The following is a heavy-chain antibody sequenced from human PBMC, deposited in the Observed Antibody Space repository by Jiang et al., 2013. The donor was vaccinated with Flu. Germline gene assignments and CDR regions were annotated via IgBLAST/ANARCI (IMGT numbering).Heavy chain of an antibody. J-gene: IGHJ3*02. D-gene: IGHD5-24*01. V-gene: IGHV3-15*01. CDR3: TTYVEMAWGAFDI. CDR1: GFTFSNAW. CDR2: IKSKTDGGTT. Sequence: VQLLESGGGLVKPGGSLRLSCAASGFTFSNAWMSWVRQAPGKGLEWVGRIKSKTDGGTTDYAAPVKGRFTISRDDSKNTLYLQMNSLKTEDTAVYYCTTYVEMAWGAFDIWGQGTMVTVSS.